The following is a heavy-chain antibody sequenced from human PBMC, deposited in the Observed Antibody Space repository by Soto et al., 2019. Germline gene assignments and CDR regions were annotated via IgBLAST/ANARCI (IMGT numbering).Heavy chain of an antibody. D-gene: IGHD3-3*01. J-gene: IGHJ4*02. CDR2: IYYSGST. Sequence: SETLSLTCTVSGDSISSGDYYWSWIRQPPGKGLEWIGYIYYSGSTYYNPSLKSRVTISVDTSKNQFSLKLSSVTAADTAVYYCARVRSHNYDFWSGYSIGYWGQGTLGTVSS. CDR3: ARVRSHNYDFWSGYSIGY. CDR1: GDSISSGDYY. V-gene: IGHV4-30-4*01.